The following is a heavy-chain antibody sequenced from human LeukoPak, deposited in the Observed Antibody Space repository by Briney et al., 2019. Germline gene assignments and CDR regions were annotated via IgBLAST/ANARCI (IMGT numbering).Heavy chain of an antibody. Sequence: SETLSLTCSVSGGSISNYYWSWIRQPPGKGLEWIGYIYYSGTTNYNPSLKSRVTISVDTSKNQFSLKLSSVTAADTAVYYCARHSPGTDMPWTRAFDIWGQGTMVTVSS. CDR3: ARHSPGTDMPWTRAFDI. CDR2: IYYSGTT. J-gene: IGHJ3*02. D-gene: IGHD3/OR15-3a*01. CDR1: GGSISNYY. V-gene: IGHV4-59*08.